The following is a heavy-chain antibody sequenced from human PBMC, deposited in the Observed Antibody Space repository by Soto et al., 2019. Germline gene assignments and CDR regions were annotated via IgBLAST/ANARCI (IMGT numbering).Heavy chain of an antibody. CDR1: GFTFSSYA. CDR3: VKAATPGPIHYFDY. V-gene: IGHV3-23*01. CDR2: ISGSSGGT. J-gene: IGHJ4*02. D-gene: IGHD7-27*01. Sequence: PGGSLRLSCAASGFTFSSYAMSWVRLAPGKGLEWVSTISGSSGGTYYADSVKGRFTISRDNSKDTLYLQTNSLRVGDTAVYYCVKAATPGPIHYFDYWGQGTLVTVSS.